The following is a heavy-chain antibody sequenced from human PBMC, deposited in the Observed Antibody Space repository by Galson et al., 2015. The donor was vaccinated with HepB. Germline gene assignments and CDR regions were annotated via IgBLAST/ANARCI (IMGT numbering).Heavy chain of an antibody. CDR2: FDPEDGET. Sequence: SVKVSCKVSGYTLTELSIHWVRQAPGKGLEWMGGFDPEDGETIYAQKFQGRVTMTEDTSTDTAYMELSSLRSEDTAKYYCATDRSGYYSLDYWGQGTLVTVSP. CDR3: ATDRSGYYSLDY. CDR1: GYTLTELS. J-gene: IGHJ4*02. V-gene: IGHV1-24*01. D-gene: IGHD3-22*01.